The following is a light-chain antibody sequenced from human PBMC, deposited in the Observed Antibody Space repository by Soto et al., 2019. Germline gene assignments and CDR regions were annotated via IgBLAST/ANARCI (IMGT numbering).Light chain of an antibody. Sequence: QSVLTQPPSVSAAPGQKVTISCSGSSSNIGNNFVSWYQQLPGAAPKLLIFDDNKRPSGIPGRFSGSKSGTSATLGITGLQTGDEADYYCGTWDSSLSAVFGTGTK. CDR3: GTWDSSLSAV. CDR2: DDN. V-gene: IGLV1-51*01. CDR1: SSNIGNNF. J-gene: IGLJ1*01.